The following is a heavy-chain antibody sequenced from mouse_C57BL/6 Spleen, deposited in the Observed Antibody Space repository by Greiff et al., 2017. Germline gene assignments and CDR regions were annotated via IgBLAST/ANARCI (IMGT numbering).Heavy chain of an antibody. CDR3: ATTVVADYYAMDY. J-gene: IGHJ4*01. D-gene: IGHD1-1*01. Sequence: QVQLQQSGPELVKPGASVKLSCKASGYTFTSYDINWVQQRPGQGLEWIGWIYPRDGSTKYNEKFKGKGTLTVDTSSSTAYMELHSLTSEDSAVYFCATTVVADYYAMDYWGQGTSVTVSS. V-gene: IGHV1-85*01. CDR1: GYTFTSYD. CDR2: IYPRDGST.